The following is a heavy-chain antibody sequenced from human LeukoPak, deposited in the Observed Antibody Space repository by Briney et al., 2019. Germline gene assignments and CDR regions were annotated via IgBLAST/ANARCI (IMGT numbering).Heavy chain of an antibody. CDR3: ARDTKRSRARWENLGFDP. D-gene: IGHD1-26*01. CDR2: ISGYNDNT. V-gene: IGHV1-18*01. Sequence: ASVKVSCNASGYTFSSYGISWVRQAPGQGLEWMGWISGYNDNTKYYAQKLQGRVTMTTDTSTSTAYMELRSLRSDDTAVYYCARDTKRSRARWENLGFDPWGQGTLVTVSS. J-gene: IGHJ5*02. CDR1: GYTFSSYG.